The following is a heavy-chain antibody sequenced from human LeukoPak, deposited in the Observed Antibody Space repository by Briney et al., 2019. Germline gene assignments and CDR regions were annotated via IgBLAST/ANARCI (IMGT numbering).Heavy chain of an antibody. CDR1: GFIFSSYA. CDR2: ISNDGSNK. J-gene: IGHJ4*02. V-gene: IGHV3-30-3*01. D-gene: IGHD2-15*01. CDR3: AKAPGYCRGGNCYDD. Sequence: GGSLRLSCAASGFIFSSYAMHWVRQAPGKGLEWVAVISNDGSNKYYADSVKGRFTISRDNSRNTIYLQMKSLRADDTAVYYCAKAPGYCRGGNCYDDWGQGSLVTVSS.